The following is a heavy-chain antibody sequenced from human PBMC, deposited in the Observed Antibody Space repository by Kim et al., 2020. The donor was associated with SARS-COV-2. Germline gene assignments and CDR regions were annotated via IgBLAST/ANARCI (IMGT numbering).Heavy chain of an antibody. CDR3: ASLTEMYYYDSSGYYSPPWYFDL. Sequence: GRQMPGKGLEWMGFIYPGDSDTRYSPSFQGQVTISADKSISTAYLQWSSLKASDTAMYYCASLTEMYYYDSSGYYSPPWYFDLWGRGTLAT. J-gene: IGHJ2*01. CDR2: IYPGDSDT. D-gene: IGHD3-22*01. V-gene: IGHV5-51*01.